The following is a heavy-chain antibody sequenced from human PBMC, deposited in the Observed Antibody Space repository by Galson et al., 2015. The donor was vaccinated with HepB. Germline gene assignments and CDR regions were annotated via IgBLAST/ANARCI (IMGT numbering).Heavy chain of an antibody. V-gene: IGHV3-33*01. D-gene: IGHD3-10*01. CDR3: ARASSSYGSGSYPQHMDV. Sequence: SLRLSCAASGFTFSSYGMHWVRQAPGKGLEWVAVIWYDGSNKYYADSVKGRFTISRDNSKNTLYLQMNSLRAEDTAVYYCARASSSYGSGSYPQHMDVWGKGTTVTVSS. J-gene: IGHJ6*03. CDR2: IWYDGSNK. CDR1: GFTFSSYG.